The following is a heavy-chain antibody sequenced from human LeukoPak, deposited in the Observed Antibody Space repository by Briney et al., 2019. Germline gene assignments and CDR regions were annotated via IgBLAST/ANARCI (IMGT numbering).Heavy chain of an antibody. CDR3: ARVEYCTKGVCINYDL. Sequence: ASVKVSCKASGYTFTGPYIHWLRRAPGQGLEWMGWINPNSGGTKYAQNFQGRVTMTRDTSTTTAYMELSGLRADDTAAYYCARVEYCTKGVCINYDLWGQGTLVTVSS. J-gene: IGHJ4*02. D-gene: IGHD2-8*01. CDR2: INPNSGGT. V-gene: IGHV1-2*02. CDR1: GYTFTGPY.